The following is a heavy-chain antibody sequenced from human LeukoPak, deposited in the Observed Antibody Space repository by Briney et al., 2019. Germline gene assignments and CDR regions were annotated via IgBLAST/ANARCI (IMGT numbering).Heavy chain of an antibody. CDR1: GFTFSSYS. CDR2: ISSSSGYI. CDR3: ARVWCSSTSCQYDDY. J-gene: IGHJ4*02. V-gene: IGHV3-21*01. Sequence: PGGSLRLSCAASGFTFSSYSMNRVRQAPGEGLGWVSSISSSSGYIYYADSVKGRFTISRDNAKNSLYLQMNSLRAEDTAVYYCARVWCSSTSCQYDDYWGQGTLVTVSS. D-gene: IGHD2-2*01.